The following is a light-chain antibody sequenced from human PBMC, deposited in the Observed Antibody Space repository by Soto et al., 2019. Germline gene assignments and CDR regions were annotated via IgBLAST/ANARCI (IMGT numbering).Light chain of an antibody. Sequence: QSVLTQPPSVSAAPGQKVTISCSGSSSNIGNHYVFWYQQLPGTAPRLLIYDDNKRPSGIPDRFSGSKSGTSATLGITGLQTGDEADYYCATWGENLRVFGGGTKLTVL. J-gene: IGLJ3*02. V-gene: IGLV1-51*01. CDR2: DDN. CDR1: SSNIGNHY. CDR3: ATWGENLRV.